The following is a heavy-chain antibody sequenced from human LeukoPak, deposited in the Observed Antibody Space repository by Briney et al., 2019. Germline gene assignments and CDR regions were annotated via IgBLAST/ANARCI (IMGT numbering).Heavy chain of an antibody. CDR1: GVTFSSCW. V-gene: IGHV3-74*01. CDR2: ISTDGSTT. J-gene: IGHJ4*02. CDR3: SRRGIGARPFDY. Sequence: GGSLRLSCAASGVTFSSCWMHWGRQAPGKGLVWVSRISTDGSTTTYADSVKGRFTKSRDNAKKTLYLQMNSLRAEDPAVYYCSRRGIGARPFDYWGQGTLVTVSS. D-gene: IGHD6-6*01.